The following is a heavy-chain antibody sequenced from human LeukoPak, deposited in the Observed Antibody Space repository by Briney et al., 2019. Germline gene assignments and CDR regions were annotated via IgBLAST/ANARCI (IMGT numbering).Heavy chain of an antibody. V-gene: IGHV3-23*01. D-gene: IGHD3-10*01. CDR3: ARWFGELGAFDI. CDR1: GFTFSTFA. Sequence: GGSLRLSCAASGFTFSTFAMIWVRQPPGKGLEWVSSIFPSGGEIHYADSVRGRFTISRDNSKSTLSLQMNSLRAEDTAVYYCARWFGELGAFDIWGQGTMVTVSS. J-gene: IGHJ3*02. CDR2: IFPSGGEI.